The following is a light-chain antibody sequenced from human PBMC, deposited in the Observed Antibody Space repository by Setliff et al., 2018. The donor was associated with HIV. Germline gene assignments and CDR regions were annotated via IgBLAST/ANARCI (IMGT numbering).Light chain of an antibody. CDR1: SSDVGGYNY. J-gene: IGLJ1*01. Sequence: QSAMTQPASVTGSPGKASTISCTGTSSDVGGYNYVSWYQQHTGKAPKLMIYEVSNRPSGVSNRFSGSKSGNTASLTISGLQAEDEADYYCSSYTSSSTLGVFGTGTKVTVL. V-gene: IGLV2-14*01. CDR3: SSYTSSSTLGV. CDR2: EVS.